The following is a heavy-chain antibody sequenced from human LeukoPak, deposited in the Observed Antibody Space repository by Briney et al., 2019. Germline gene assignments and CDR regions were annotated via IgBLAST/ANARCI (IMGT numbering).Heavy chain of an antibody. J-gene: IGHJ4*02. Sequence: GRSLRLSCAASGFTFSSYGMHWVCQAPGKGLEWVAVIWYDGSNKYYADSVKGRFTISRDNSKNTLYLQMNSLRAEDTAVYYCARGGHYYDSSGYLTDYWGQGTLVTVSS. CDR3: ARGGHYYDSSGYLTDY. CDR1: GFTFSSYG. CDR2: IWYDGSNK. D-gene: IGHD3-22*01. V-gene: IGHV3-33*01.